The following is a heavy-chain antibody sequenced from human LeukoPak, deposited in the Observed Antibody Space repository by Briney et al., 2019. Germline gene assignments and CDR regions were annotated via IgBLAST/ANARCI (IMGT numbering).Heavy chain of an antibody. J-gene: IGHJ4*02. CDR1: GFTFSDYY. V-gene: IGHV3-11*01. D-gene: IGHD2-8*01. CDR2: ISSSGSTI. CDR3: SRDRNCVCYDY. Sequence: GGSVTLPCAASGFTFSDYYMSWLRQSTGGGLVGVSYISSSGSTIYYADSVKGRFTIFRDKAKNSLYLQMISLRAEDAAVYYCSRDRNCVCYDYWGQGTLVTVSA.